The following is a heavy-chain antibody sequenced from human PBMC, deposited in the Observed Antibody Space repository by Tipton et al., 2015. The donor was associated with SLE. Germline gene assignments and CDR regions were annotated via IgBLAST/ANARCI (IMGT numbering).Heavy chain of an antibody. J-gene: IGHJ4*02. CDR1: GGSFGGYY. CDR3: ARRGDGDWNYVDY. Sequence: TLSLTCAVYGGSFGGYYWSWIRQPPGKGLQWIGEVNHSGSTNYNPSLKSRVTISVDTSKNQFSLKLSSVTAADTAVYYCARRGDGDWNYVDYWGQGTLVTVSS. CDR2: VNHSGST. D-gene: IGHD3/OR15-3a*01. V-gene: IGHV4-34*01.